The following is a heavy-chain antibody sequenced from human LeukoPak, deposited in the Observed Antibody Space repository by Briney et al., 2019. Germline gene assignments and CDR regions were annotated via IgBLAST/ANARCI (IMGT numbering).Heavy chain of an antibody. J-gene: IGHJ4*02. CDR3: ANDAAMTTIYYFDY. CDR2: VTDSGDAT. D-gene: IGHD2-21*02. CDR1: GFTFSIYA. V-gene: IGHV3-23*01. Sequence: GGSLRLSCAASGFTFSIYAMSWVRQAPGKGLEWVSAVTDSGDATYYADPVKGRFVISRDNSENTLSLQMNSLRDEDTAIYYCANDAAMTTIYYFDYWGQGTLVTVSS.